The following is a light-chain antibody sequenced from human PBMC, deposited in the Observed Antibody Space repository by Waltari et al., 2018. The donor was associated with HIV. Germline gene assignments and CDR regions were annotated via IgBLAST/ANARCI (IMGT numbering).Light chain of an antibody. J-gene: IGKJ2*01. V-gene: IGKV1-5*03. CDR1: QNVDSW. Sequence: IQMTQSPSLLSASVVDRITITCRASQNVDSWLAWYQQRPGRAPKLLIYIASTLEYGVPARFTGSGSGTNFTLTINSLHPDDFATYYCQQYNSDFYTFGLGTRLDLK. CDR3: QQYNSDFYT. CDR2: IAS.